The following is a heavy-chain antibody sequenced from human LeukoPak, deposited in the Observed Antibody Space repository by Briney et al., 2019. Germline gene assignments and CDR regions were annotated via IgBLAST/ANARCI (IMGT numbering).Heavy chain of an antibody. J-gene: IGHJ3*02. CDR1: GFTFGDYA. D-gene: IGHD2/OR15-2a*01. CDR2: ISWNSGTI. CDR3: AKVYIVLITYDAFDI. Sequence: GGSLRLSCTASGFTFGDYAMHWVRQAPGKGLEWVSGISWNSGTIGYADSVKGRLTISRDNAKKSLYLQMNSLRAEDTALYYCAKVYIVLITYDAFDIWGQGTMVTVSS. V-gene: IGHV3-9*01.